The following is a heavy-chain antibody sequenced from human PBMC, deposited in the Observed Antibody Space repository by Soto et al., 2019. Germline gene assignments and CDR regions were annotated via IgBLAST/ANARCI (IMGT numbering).Heavy chain of an antibody. CDR1: GFTFSSYA. J-gene: IGHJ6*02. CDR2: ISGSGGST. CDR3: ATNPLTGTYGDYVRYYGMDV. D-gene: IGHD4-17*01. V-gene: IGHV3-23*01. Sequence: GGSLRLSCAASGFTFSSYAMTWVRQAPGKGLEWVSAISGSGGSTFYADSVKGRFTISRDNSKNTLYLQMNSLRAEDTAVYYCATNPLTGTYGDYVRYYGMDVWGQGTTVTVSS.